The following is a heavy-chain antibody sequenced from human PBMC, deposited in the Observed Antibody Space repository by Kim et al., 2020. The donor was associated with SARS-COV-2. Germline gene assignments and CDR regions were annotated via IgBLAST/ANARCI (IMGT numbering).Heavy chain of an antibody. V-gene: IGHV3-43*02. J-gene: IGHJ4*02. Sequence: GGSLRLSCAASGFTFDDYAMHWVRQAPGKGLEWVSLISGDGGSTYYADSVKGRFTISRDNSKNSLYLQMNSLRTEDTALYYCAKDTKYYDILTGYHYWGQGTLVTVSS. CDR1: GFTFDDYA. CDR2: ISGDGGST. CDR3: AKDTKYYDILTGYHY. D-gene: IGHD3-9*01.